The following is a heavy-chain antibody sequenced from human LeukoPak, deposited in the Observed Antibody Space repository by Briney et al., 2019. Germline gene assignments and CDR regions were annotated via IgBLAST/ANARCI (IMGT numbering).Heavy chain of an antibody. J-gene: IGHJ4*02. V-gene: IGHV3-30*04. CDR2: ISYDESNT. CDR3: AHGAMYQLDY. CDR1: GFTFSSFA. D-gene: IGHD2-2*01. Sequence: GGSLRLSCAPSGFTFSSFAMHWVRQAPGKGLEWVALISYDESNTFYADSVKGRFTISGDNSRNTLFLKMNSLRAEDTAVYYCAHGAMYQLDYWGQGTLVTVSS.